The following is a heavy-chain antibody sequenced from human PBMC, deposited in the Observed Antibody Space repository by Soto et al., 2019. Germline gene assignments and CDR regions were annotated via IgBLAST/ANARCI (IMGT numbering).Heavy chain of an antibody. CDR3: ARDLDNSVGSEY. J-gene: IGHJ4*02. CDR1: GFTFSGYS. V-gene: IGHV3-21*01. Sequence: GGSLRLSCAASGFTFSGYSMNWVRQAPGKGLEWVSSISSGSSYIYYADSVKGRFTISRDNAKNSLYLQMNSLRAEDTAVYYCARDLDNSVGSEYWGQGNLVTVSS. D-gene: IGHD1-20*01. CDR2: ISSGSSYI.